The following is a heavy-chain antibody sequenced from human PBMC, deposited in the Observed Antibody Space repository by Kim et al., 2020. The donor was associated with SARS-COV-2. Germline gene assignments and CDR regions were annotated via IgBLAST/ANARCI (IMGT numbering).Heavy chain of an antibody. CDR2: ISWNSGSI. CDR1: GFTFGDYA. V-gene: IGHV3-9*01. J-gene: IGHJ3*02. Sequence: GGSLRLSCAASGFTFGDYAMHWVRQAPGKGLEWVSGISWNSGSIGYADSVKGRFTISRDNAKNSLYLQMNSLRAEDTALYYCAKAKGYSSGWYWLAFDIWGQGTMVTVSS. D-gene: IGHD6-19*01. CDR3: AKAKGYSSGWYWLAFDI.